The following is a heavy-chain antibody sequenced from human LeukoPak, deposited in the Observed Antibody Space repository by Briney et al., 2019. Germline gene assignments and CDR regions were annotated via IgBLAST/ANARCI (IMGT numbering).Heavy chain of an antibody. CDR3: ARGIGTINFVY. D-gene: IGHD1-7*01. J-gene: IGHJ4*02. CDR2: IYTNGNT. Sequence: DPSEPLSLPCSVSGGSLSSYYWSWIRQTAGKGLEWIGRIYTNGNTNYNPCLKSRVTISVDTSKNQFSLKLDAVTAADTAVYYCARGIGTINFVYCGQGVLVTVSS. CDR1: GGSLSSYY. V-gene: IGHV4-4*07.